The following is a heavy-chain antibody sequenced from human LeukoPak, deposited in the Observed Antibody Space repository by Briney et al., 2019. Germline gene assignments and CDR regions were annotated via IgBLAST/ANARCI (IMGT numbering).Heavy chain of an antibody. V-gene: IGHV3-33*01. CDR3: ARPRGGAYAGAFDI. CDR1: GFTFSSYG. D-gene: IGHD1-26*01. J-gene: IGHJ3*02. Sequence: PGRSLRLSCAASGFTFSSYGMHWVRQAPGKGLEWVGVIWYDGSNKYYADSVKGRFTISRDNSKNTMYLEMNSLRVEDTAVYYCARPRGGAYAGAFDIWGQGTMVTVSS. CDR2: IWYDGSNK.